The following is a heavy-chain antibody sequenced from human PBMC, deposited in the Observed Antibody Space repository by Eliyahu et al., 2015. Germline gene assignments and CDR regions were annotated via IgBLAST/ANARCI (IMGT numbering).Heavy chain of an antibody. D-gene: IGHD3-3*02. CDR3: AWPAALTIRGGSGFDP. CDR2: INPSGGT. Sequence: QVQLEQWGARLLKPSETLSLTCGVSGGSFSDYGWSWXRQSPGKGLEWIGEINPSGGTIYKSSLKSRVIISLDTSKKMISLKLRSVTAMDTAVYYCAWPAALTIRGGSGFDPWGQGTLVTVTS. V-gene: IGHV4-34*02. CDR1: GGSFSDYG. J-gene: IGHJ5*02.